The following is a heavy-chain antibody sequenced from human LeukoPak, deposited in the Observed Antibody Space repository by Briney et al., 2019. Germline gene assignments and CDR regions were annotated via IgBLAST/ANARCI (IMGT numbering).Heavy chain of an antibody. CDR3: AAGHYCSGGSCSRYFDL. V-gene: IGHV1-58*01. J-gene: IGHJ2*01. CDR1: VFTFTSSA. Sequence: SVTVSCKASVFTFTSSAVQWVRQARGQRLEWIGWIVVGSGNTNYAQKFQERVTITRDMSTSTAYMELSSLRSEDTAVYYCAAGHYCSGGSCSRYFDLWGRGTLVTVSS. CDR2: IVVGSGNT. D-gene: IGHD2-15*01.